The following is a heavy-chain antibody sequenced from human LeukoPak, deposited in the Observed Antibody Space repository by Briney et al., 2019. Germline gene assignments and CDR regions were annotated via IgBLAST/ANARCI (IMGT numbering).Heavy chain of an antibody. J-gene: IGHJ5*02. Sequence: ASVKVSCKASGYTFTSYDINWVRQATGQGLEWMGWMNPNSGNTGYAQKFQGRVTMTRNTSISTAYMELSSLRSEDTAVYYCARGRKAVTQKGSWFDPWGQGTLVTVSS. V-gene: IGHV1-8*01. D-gene: IGHD4-11*01. CDR2: MNPNSGNT. CDR3: ARGRKAVTQKGSWFDP. CDR1: GYTFTSYD.